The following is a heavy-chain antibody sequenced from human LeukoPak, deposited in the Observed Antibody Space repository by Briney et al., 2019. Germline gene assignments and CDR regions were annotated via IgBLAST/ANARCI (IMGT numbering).Heavy chain of an antibody. Sequence: ASVKVSCKASGYTFTSYGISWVRQAPGQGLEWMGWISAYNGNTDYAQKLQGRVTMTTDTSTSTAYMELRSLRSDDTAVYYCVRRSDYYDSSGYYVPYWGQGTLVTVSS. CDR1: GYTFTSYG. J-gene: IGHJ4*02. V-gene: IGHV1-18*01. D-gene: IGHD3-22*01. CDR3: VRRSDYYDSSGYYVPY. CDR2: ISAYNGNT.